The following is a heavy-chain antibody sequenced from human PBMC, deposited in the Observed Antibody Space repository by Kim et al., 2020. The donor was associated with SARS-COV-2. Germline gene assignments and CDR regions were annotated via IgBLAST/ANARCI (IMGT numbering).Heavy chain of an antibody. V-gene: IGHV4-59*13. CDR1: GGSISSYY. CDR3: ARVNFWSGYFRLDV. D-gene: IGHD3-3*01. CDR2: IYYSGST. Sequence: SETLSLTCTVSGGSISSYYWSWIRQPPGKGLEWIGYIYYSGSTNYNPSLKSRVTISVDTSKNQFSLKLSSVTAADTAVYYCARVNFWSGYFRLDVWGQGTTVTVSS. J-gene: IGHJ6*02.